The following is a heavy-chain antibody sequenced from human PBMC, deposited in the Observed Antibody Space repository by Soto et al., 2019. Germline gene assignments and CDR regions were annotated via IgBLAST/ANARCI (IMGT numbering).Heavy chain of an antibody. CDR3: TRAGPVAAAGTPYYYYYMDV. CDR2: IRSKDNSYAT. D-gene: IGHD6-13*01. Sequence: EVQLVESGGGLVQPGGSLKLSCAASGFTFSGSAMHWVRQASGKGLEWVGRIRSKDNSYATAYAASVKGRFTISRDDSKNTAYLQMNSLKTEDTAVYYCTRAGPVAAAGTPYYYYYMDVWGKGTTVTVSS. J-gene: IGHJ6*03. V-gene: IGHV3-73*01. CDR1: GFTFSGSA.